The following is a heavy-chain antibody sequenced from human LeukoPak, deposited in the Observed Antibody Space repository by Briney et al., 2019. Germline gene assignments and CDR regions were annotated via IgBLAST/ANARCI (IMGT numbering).Heavy chain of an antibody. Sequence: GGSLRLSCAASGFTFSSYAMSWVRQAPGRGLEWVSAISGSGGSTYYADSVKGRFTISRDNSKNTLYLQMNSLRAEDTAVYYCAKDVTIVVVTYFDYWGQGTLVTVSS. CDR2: ISGSGGST. CDR3: AKDVTIVVVTYFDY. D-gene: IGHD2-21*02. CDR1: GFTFSSYA. V-gene: IGHV3-23*01. J-gene: IGHJ4*02.